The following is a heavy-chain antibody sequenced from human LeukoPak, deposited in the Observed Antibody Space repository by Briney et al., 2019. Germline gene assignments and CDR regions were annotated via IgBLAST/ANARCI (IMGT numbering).Heavy chain of an antibody. CDR2: IRYDGSNK. CDR1: GFIFGSYG. V-gene: IGHV3-30*02. Sequence: GGSLRLSCAASGFIFGSYGMHWVRQAPGKGLEWVAFIRYDGSNKYYADSVKGRFTISRDNSKNTLYLQMNSLRAEDTAVYYCARAPQWLVRGRFDYWGQGTLVTVSS. J-gene: IGHJ4*02. CDR3: ARAPQWLVRGRFDY. D-gene: IGHD6-19*01.